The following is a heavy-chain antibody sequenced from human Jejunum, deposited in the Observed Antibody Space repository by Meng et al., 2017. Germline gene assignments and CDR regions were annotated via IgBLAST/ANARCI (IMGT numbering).Heavy chain of an antibody. V-gene: IGHV3-53*01. CDR3: ARRQYERGGPFAP. Sequence: GESLKISCAASGFTVSTNYMTWVRQAPGKGLEWVSVIYSGGSTSYADSVKGRFTISRDNSKNTVYLQMNDLRAEDTAVYYCARRQYERGGPFAPWGQGNLV. D-gene: IGHD4-11*01. CDR2: IYSGGST. CDR1: GFTVSTNY. J-gene: IGHJ5*02.